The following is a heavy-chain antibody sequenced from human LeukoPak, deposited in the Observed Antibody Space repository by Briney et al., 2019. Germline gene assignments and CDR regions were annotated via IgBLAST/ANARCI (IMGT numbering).Heavy chain of an antibody. Sequence: GRSLRLSCAASGFTFSSYGMHWVRQAPGKGLERVAVIWYDGSNKYYADSVKGRFTISRDNSKNTLYLQMNSLRAEDTAVYYCAKDHTGYSYGYGHLGYWGQGTLVTASS. D-gene: IGHD5-18*01. J-gene: IGHJ4*02. V-gene: IGHV3-33*06. CDR3: AKDHTGYSYGYGHLGY. CDR1: GFTFSSYG. CDR2: IWYDGSNK.